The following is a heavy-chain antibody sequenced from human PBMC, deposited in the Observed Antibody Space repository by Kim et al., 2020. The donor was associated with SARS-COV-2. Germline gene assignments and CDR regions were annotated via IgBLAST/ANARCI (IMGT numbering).Heavy chain of an antibody. CDR2: ISGSCATI. Sequence: GGPLRLSCAVSGLTFSSYSMNWVRQAPGQGLQWVAYISGSCATIYYAESVKGRFTISRDNAKNSVYLEMNSLTDEDAAVYYCTSPAPGSSSGRGAFDIWGQGTMVTVSS. D-gene: IGHD3-22*01. V-gene: IGHV3-48*02. CDR3: TSPAPGSSSGRGAFDI. J-gene: IGHJ3*02. CDR1: GLTFSSYS.